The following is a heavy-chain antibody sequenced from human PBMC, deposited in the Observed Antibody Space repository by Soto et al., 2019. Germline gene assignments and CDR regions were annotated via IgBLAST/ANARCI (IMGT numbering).Heavy chain of an antibody. D-gene: IGHD2-8*02. V-gene: IGHV4-4*02. CDR3: ARDKITGLFDY. CDR2: IYHSGGT. J-gene: IGHJ4*02. Sequence: SETLSLTCAVSGDSISSNNWWYWVRQAPGKGLEWIGEIYHSGGTNYNPSLKSRVTISVDKSKNQFSLKLTSVTAADTAVYYCARDKITGLFDYWGQGTLVTVS. CDR1: GDSISSNNW.